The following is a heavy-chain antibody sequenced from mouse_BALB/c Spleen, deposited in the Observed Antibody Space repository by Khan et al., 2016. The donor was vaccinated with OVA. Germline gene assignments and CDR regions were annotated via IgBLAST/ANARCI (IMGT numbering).Heavy chain of an antibody. Sequence: QVRLQQSGPGLVQPSQNLSITCTVSGFSLITYGVHWVRQSPGKGLEWLGVIWSGGSTDYNEAFISRLSISKDNSKSQVFFKMNSLQSDDTAIYXCARNSYRYDFTYWGRGTLVTVSS. CDR3: ARNSYRYDFTY. V-gene: IGHV2-4-1*01. CDR1: GFSLITYG. CDR2: IWSGGST. J-gene: IGHJ3*01. D-gene: IGHD2-12*01.